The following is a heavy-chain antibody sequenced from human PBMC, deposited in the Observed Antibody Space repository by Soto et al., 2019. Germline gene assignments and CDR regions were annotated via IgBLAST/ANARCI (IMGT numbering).Heavy chain of an antibody. CDR1: GFTFSSYS. V-gene: IGHV3-21*01. CDR2: ISSSSSYI. Sequence: GGSLRLPCAASGFTFSSYSMNWVRQAPGKGLEWVSSISSSSSYIYYADSVKGRFTISRDNAKNSLYLQMNSLRAEDTAVYYCARDRGTYYDFWSGYYAFDIWGQGTMVTVSS. CDR3: ARDRGTYYDFWSGYYAFDI. D-gene: IGHD3-3*01. J-gene: IGHJ3*02.